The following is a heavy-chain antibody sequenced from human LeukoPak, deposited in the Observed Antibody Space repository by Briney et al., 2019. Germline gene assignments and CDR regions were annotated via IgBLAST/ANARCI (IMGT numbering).Heavy chain of an antibody. CDR3: ARSRTLWGAFDI. D-gene: IGHD2-21*01. CDR1: GFTFSSYW. Sequence: GGSLRLSCAASGFTFSSYWMHWVRQAPGKGLVWVSRINSDGSSTSYADSVKGRFTISRDNAKNTLYLQMNSLRAGDTAVYYCARSRTLWGAFDIWGQGTMVTVSS. CDR2: INSDGSST. J-gene: IGHJ3*02. V-gene: IGHV3-74*01.